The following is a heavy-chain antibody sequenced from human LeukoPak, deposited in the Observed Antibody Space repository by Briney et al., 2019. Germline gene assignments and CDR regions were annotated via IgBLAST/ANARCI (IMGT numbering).Heavy chain of an antibody. V-gene: IGHV3-21*01. D-gene: IGHD6-13*01. CDR3: ARDRLAAAGSYYFDY. CDR2: ISSSSYI. Sequence: PGGSLRLSCAASGFTFSSYSMNWVRQAPGKGLEWVSSISSSSYIYYADSVKGRFTISRDNAKNSLYLQMNSLRAEDTAVYYCARDRLAAAGSYYFDYWGQGTLVTVSS. CDR1: GFTFSSYS. J-gene: IGHJ4*02.